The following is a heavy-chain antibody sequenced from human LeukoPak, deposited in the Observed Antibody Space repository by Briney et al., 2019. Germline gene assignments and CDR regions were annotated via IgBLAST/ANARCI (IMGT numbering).Heavy chain of an antibody. V-gene: IGHV4-59*01. CDR2: IYYSGST. Sequence: PSETLSLTCTVSGGSISSYYWSWIRQPPGKGLEWIGYIYYSGSTNYNPSLKSRVTMSVDTSKNQFSLKLSSVTAADTAIYYCARTYYYGSGRYFDYWGQGTLVTVSS. D-gene: IGHD3-10*01. J-gene: IGHJ4*02. CDR3: ARTYYYGSGRYFDY. CDR1: GGSISSYY.